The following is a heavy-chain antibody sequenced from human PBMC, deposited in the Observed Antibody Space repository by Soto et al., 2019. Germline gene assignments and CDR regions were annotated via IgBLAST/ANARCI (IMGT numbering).Heavy chain of an antibody. CDR3: ARGSGSYPLPYYFDY. CDR2: IYYSGST. V-gene: IGHV4-31*03. J-gene: IGHJ4*02. CDR1: GGSISSGGYY. D-gene: IGHD1-26*01. Sequence: QVQLQESGPGLVKPSQTLSLTCTVSGGSISSGGYYWSWIRQHPGKGLEWIGYIYYSGSTYYNPSRTGRVTISVDTSKNQFSRKLSSVTAADTAVYYCARGSGSYPLPYYFDYWGQGTLVTVSS.